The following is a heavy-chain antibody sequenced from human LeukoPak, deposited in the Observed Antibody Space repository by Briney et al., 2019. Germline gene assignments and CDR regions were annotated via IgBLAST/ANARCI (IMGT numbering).Heavy chain of an antibody. CDR3: ARDGHYDFWSGRLADV. CDR2: IYYTGST. D-gene: IGHD3-3*01. CDR1: GGSIGRYY. V-gene: IGHV4-59*12. Sequence: PSETLSLTCTVSGGSIGRYYWSWIRQPPGKGLEWIGYIYYTGSTDYNPSLKSRVTISVDTSKNQFSLKLSSVTAADTAVYYCARDGHYDFWSGRLADVWGKGTTVTVSS. J-gene: IGHJ6*04.